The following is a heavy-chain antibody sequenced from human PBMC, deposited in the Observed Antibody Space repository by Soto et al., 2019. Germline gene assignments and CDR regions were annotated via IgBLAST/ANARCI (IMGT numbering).Heavy chain of an antibody. D-gene: IGHD5-12*01. CDR1: GFTFSSYA. Sequence: EVQLLESGGGLVQPGGSLRLSCAASGFTFSSYAMTWVRQTPGKGLEWVSTIIGSGGRAYHADSVKGRFTISRDNSKNTLYMQMSSLTAEDTAVYYCAKYMYTVDTRQYDCWGQGILVTVSS. J-gene: IGHJ4*02. V-gene: IGHV3-23*01. CDR2: IIGSGGRA. CDR3: AKYMYTVDTRQYDC.